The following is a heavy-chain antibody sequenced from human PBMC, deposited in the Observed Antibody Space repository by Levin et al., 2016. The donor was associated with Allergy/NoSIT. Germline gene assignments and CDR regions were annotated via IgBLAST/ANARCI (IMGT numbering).Heavy chain of an antibody. D-gene: IGHD2-21*02. CDR2: FYYTGTT. J-gene: IGHJ6*02. V-gene: IGHV4-39*07. CDR1: GGSISFTSYY. Sequence: SETLSLTCTVSGGSISFTSYYWGWIRQPPGKGLEWIGSFYYTGTTYYSPSLKSRVTISSDTSKNQFSLKLTSVTAADTAVYFCASSNCGGDCNYYYNYGMDVWGQGTTVTVSS. CDR3: ASSNCGGDCNYYYNYGMDV.